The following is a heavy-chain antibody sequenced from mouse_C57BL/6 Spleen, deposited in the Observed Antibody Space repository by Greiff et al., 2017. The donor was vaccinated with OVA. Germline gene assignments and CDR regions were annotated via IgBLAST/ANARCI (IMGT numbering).Heavy chain of an antibody. V-gene: IGHV1-19*01. CDR2: INPYNGGT. D-gene: IGHD1-1*01. CDR3: ARRGSEGYFDV. Sequence: EVQLQQSGPVLVKPGASVKMSCKASGYTFTDYYMNWVKQSHGKSLEWIGVINPYNGGTSYNQKFKGKATLTVDKSSSTAYMELNSLTSEDSAVYYCARRGSEGYFDVWGTGTTVTVSS. CDR1: GYTFTDYY. J-gene: IGHJ1*03.